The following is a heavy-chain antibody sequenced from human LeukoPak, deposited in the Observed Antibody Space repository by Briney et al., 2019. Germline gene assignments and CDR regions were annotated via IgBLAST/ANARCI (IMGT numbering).Heavy chain of an antibody. J-gene: IGHJ4*02. CDR2: ISSSSSYI. V-gene: IGHV3-21*01. D-gene: IGHD6-13*01. CDR1: GFTFSSYS. CDR3: AKVSAAAGPDY. Sequence: GGSLRLSCAASGFTFSSYSMNWVRQAPGKGLEWVSSISSSSSYIYYADSVKGRFTISRDNSKNTLYLQMNSLRAEDTAVYYCAKVSAAAGPDYWGQGTLVTVSS.